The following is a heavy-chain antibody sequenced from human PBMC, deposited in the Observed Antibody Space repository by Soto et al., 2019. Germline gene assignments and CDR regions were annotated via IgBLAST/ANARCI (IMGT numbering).Heavy chain of an antibody. D-gene: IGHD3-10*01. V-gene: IGHV4-39*01. CDR2: IYYSGST. CDR3: ARLHRAPGEHRFYYGMDV. Sequence: SETLSLTCTVSGGSISSSSYYWVWIRLPPGKGLEWIGSIYYSGSTYYNPSLKSRVTISVDTSKKQFSLKLSSVTAADTAVYYCARLHRAPGEHRFYYGMDVWGQGTTVT. J-gene: IGHJ6*02. CDR1: GGSISSSSYY.